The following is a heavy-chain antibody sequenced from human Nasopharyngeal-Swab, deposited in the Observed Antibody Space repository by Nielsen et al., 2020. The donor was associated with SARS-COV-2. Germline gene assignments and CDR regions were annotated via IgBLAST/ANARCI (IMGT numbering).Heavy chain of an antibody. CDR2: ITWNSGIK. D-gene: IGHD7-27*01. CDR1: GFAFDDYA. Sequence: SLKISCAASGFAFDDYAMHWVRQAPGKGLEWVSGITWNSGIKVYADSVKGRFTISRDNAKNSLYLQMNSLRAEDTALYYCAKGDLGMGPDYWGQGILVTVSS. V-gene: IGHV3-9*01. J-gene: IGHJ4*02. CDR3: AKGDLGMGPDY.